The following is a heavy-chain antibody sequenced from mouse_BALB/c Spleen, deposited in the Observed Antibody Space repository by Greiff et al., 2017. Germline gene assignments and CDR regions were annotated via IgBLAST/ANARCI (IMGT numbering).Heavy chain of an antibody. Sequence: EVMLVESGGGLVKPGGFLKLSCAASGFAFSSYDMSWVRQTPEKRLEWVAYISSGGGSTYYPDTVKGRFTISRDNAKNTLYLQMSSLKSEDTAMYYCARYRYPFGYWGQGTTLTGSS. CDR2: ISSGGGST. CDR3: ARYRYPFGY. J-gene: IGHJ2*01. V-gene: IGHV5-12-1*01. D-gene: IGHD2-14*01. CDR1: GFAFSSYD.